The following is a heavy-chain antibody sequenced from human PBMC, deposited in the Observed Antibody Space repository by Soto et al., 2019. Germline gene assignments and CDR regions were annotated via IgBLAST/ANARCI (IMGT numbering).Heavy chain of an antibody. V-gene: IGHV1-2*04. D-gene: IGHD4-17*01. CDR3: ARNGDYGDYYFDY. CDR2: INPNSGGT. Sequence: QVPLVQSGAEVKRPGASVKVSCKASGYAFTGYYTHWVRQAPGQGLEWMGWINPNSGGTNYAQKFQGWVTMTRDTSISTAYMELSRLRSEDTAVYYCARNGDYGDYYFDYWGQGTLVTVSS. CDR1: GYAFTGYY. J-gene: IGHJ4*02.